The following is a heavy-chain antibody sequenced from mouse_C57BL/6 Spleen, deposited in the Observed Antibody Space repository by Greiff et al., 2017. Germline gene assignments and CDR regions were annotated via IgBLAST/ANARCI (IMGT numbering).Heavy chain of an antibody. D-gene: IGHD1-1*01. CDR1: GYAFSSSW. Sequence: QVQLQQSGPELVKPGASVKISCTASGYAFSSSWMNWVKQRPGKGLEWIGRIYPGDGDTNYNGKFKGKATLTADKSSSTAYMQLSSLTSEESAVYFCARDYYGSSSWFAYWGQGTLVTVSA. V-gene: IGHV1-82*01. CDR3: ARDYYGSSSWFAY. CDR2: IYPGDGDT. J-gene: IGHJ3*01.